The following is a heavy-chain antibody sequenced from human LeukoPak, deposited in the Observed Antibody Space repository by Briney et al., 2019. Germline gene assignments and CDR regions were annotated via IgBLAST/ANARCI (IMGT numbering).Heavy chain of an antibody. Sequence: GGSLRLSCAASGFTFSSYWMTWVRQAPGKGLEWVANMNLDGSEKYYVDSVKGRFIISRDNAKNSLFLQMNSLIAEDTAVYYCARDDGFSCYSYWGQEPWSPSPQ. CDR1: GFTFSSYW. J-gene: IGHJ4*01. D-gene: IGHD3/OR15-3a*01. V-gene: IGHV3-7*01. CDR2: MNLDGSEK. CDR3: ARDDGFSCYSY.